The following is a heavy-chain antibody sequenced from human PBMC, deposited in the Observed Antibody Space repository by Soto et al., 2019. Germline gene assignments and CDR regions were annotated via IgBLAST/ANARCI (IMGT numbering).Heavy chain of an antibody. Sequence: SETLSLTCAVYGGSFIGYYWSWIRQPPGKGLEWIGEINHSGSTNYNPPLKSRVTISVDTSKNQFSLKLSSVTAADTAVYYCARGCYDFWSGPRLNWFDPWGQGTLVTVSS. D-gene: IGHD3-3*01. CDR3: ARGCYDFWSGPRLNWFDP. CDR1: GGSFIGYY. J-gene: IGHJ5*02. CDR2: INHSGST. V-gene: IGHV4-34*01.